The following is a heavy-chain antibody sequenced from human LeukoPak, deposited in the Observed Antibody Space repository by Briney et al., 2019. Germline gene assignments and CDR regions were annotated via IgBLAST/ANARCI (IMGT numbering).Heavy chain of an antibody. CDR1: GGSISSSSYY. CDR2: IYTSGST. V-gene: IGHV4-61*02. D-gene: IGHD3-22*01. CDR3: ARQEGYDSNPGAFDI. J-gene: IGHJ3*02. Sequence: SETLSLTCTVSGGSISSSSYYWGWIRQPAGKGLEWIGRIYTSGSTNYNPSLKSRVTMSVDTSKNQFFLKLSSVTAADTAVYYCARQEGYDSNPGAFDIWGQGTMVTVSS.